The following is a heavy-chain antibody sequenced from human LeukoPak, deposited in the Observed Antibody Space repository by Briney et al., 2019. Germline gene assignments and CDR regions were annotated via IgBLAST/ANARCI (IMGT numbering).Heavy chain of an antibody. Sequence: PGRSLRLSCAASGFTFSSYGMHWVRQAPGKGLEWVAVISYDGSNKYYADSVKGRFTISRDNSKNTLYLQMNSLRAEDTAVYYCAKVDSGGYEYDYWGQGTLVPVSS. CDR1: GFTFSSYG. CDR2: ISYDGSNK. CDR3: AKVDSGGYEYDY. V-gene: IGHV3-30*18. J-gene: IGHJ4*02. D-gene: IGHD5-12*01.